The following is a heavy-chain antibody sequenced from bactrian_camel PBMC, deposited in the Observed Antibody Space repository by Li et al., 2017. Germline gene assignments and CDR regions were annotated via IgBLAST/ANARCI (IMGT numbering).Heavy chain of an antibody. CDR1: GFTLDDGE. CDR2: ISTDRST. D-gene: IGHD3*01. CDR3: ALASRIRTEFAY. J-gene: IGHJ6*01. V-gene: IGHV3S63*01. Sequence: QVQLVESGGGSVQAGGSLTLSCTASGFTLDDGEMAWFRQAAGKQREWVSSISTDRSTNYADSVKGRFTISKDNAKNTLYLQMNSLKPEDTAMYYCALASRIRTEFAYRGQGTQVTVS.